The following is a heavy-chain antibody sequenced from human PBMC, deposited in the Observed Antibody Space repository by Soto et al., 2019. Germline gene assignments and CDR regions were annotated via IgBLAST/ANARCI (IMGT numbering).Heavy chain of an antibody. D-gene: IGHD2-15*01. CDR3: ARDKDIVVVVAATHFDY. CDR1: GYTFTSYG. V-gene: IGHV1-18*01. Sequence: ASVKVSCKASGYTFTSYGISWVRQAPGQGLEWMGWISAYNGNTNYAQKLQGRVTMTTDTSTSTAYMELRSLRSDDTAVYFCARDKDIVVVVAATHFDYWGQGTLVTVSS. CDR2: ISAYNGNT. J-gene: IGHJ4*02.